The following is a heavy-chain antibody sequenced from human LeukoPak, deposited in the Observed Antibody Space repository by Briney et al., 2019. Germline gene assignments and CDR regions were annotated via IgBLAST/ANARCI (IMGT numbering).Heavy chain of an antibody. D-gene: IGHD6-13*01. Sequence: SSVKVSCKASGGTFSSYAISWVRQAPGQGLEWMGRINPNSGGTNYAQKFQGRVTMTRDTSISTAYMELSRLRSDDTAVYYCARVGYSSSPFDPWGQGTLVTVSS. CDR3: ARVGYSSSPFDP. CDR1: GGTFSSYA. J-gene: IGHJ5*02. V-gene: IGHV1-2*06. CDR2: INPNSGGT.